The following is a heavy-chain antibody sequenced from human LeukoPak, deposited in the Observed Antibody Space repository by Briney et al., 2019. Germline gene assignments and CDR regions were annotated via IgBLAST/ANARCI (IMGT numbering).Heavy chain of an antibody. J-gene: IGHJ4*02. D-gene: IGHD3-22*01. CDR1: GFTFDDYA. Sequence: PGGSLRLSCAASGFTFDDYAMHWVRQAPGKGLEWVSSISWNSGSLGYADSVKGRFTISRDNAKNSLYLQMNSLRAEDTAFYYCAKGPGSYDSSGSSFDSCGQGTLVTVSS. V-gene: IGHV3-9*01. CDR3: AKGPGSYDSSGSSFDS. CDR2: ISWNSGSL.